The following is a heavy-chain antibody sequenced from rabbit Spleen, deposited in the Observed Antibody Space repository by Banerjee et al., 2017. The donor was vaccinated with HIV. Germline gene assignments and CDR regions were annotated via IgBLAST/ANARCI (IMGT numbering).Heavy chain of an antibody. V-gene: IGHV1S40*01. J-gene: IGHJ6*01. CDR3: ARDSSTSFSTYGMDL. CDR2: IAGSSGST. Sequence: QSLEESGGGLVKPGASLTLTCTASGFSFSSSDYMCWVRQAPGKGLEWISCIAGSSGSTYSATWAKGRFTISKTSSTTVTLQMTSLTAADTATYFCARDSSTSFSTYGMDLWGPGTLVTVS. CDR1: GFSFSSSDY. D-gene: IGHD1-1*01.